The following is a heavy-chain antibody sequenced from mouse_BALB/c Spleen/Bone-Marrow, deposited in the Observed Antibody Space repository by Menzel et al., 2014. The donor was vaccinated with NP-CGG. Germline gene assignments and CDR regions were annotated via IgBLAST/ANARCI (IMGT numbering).Heavy chain of an antibody. CDR3: ARVLLWYHTLDY. V-gene: IGHV5-9-4*01. J-gene: IGHJ4*01. CDR2: ISSGGTYT. CDR1: GFTFSSYA. Sequence: EVKLMESGGGLVKPGGSLKLSCAASGFTFSSYAMSWVRQSPEKRLEWVAEISSGGTYTYYPDTVTGRFTISRDNARKTLYLEMSSLSSDDTSIYYCARVLLWYHTLDYWGQGTSVTGSS. D-gene: IGHD2-1*01.